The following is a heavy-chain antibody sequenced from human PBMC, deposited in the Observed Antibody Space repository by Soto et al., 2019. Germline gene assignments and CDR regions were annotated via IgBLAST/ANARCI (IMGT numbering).Heavy chain of an antibody. CDR2: IDSRGRTL. CDR1: GFTFSDYS. Sequence: AGVSLRLSCVASGFTFSDYSMSWIRQAPGKGLEWLAFIDSRGRTLSYADSVRGRFTISRDNAENSVYLQMDSLRADDTAVYYCARQAARNYIDSWGQGNSVTVSS. D-gene: IGHD6-6*01. CDR3: ARQAARNYIDS. J-gene: IGHJ4*02. V-gene: IGHV3-11*01.